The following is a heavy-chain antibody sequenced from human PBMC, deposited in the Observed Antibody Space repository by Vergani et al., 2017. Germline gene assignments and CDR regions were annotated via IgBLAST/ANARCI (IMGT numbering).Heavy chain of an antibody. D-gene: IGHD1-26*01. Sequence: EVQLLESGGGLVHLGGSLRLSCAASGFTFSSYAMSWVRQAPGKGLEWVSAISGSGGSTYYADSVKGRFTISRDNSKNTLYLQMNSLRAEDTAVYYCAKPNKGATGGVGAFDIWGQGTMVTVSS. CDR1: GFTFSSYA. CDR2: ISGSGGST. V-gene: IGHV3-23*01. CDR3: AKPNKGATGGVGAFDI. J-gene: IGHJ3*02.